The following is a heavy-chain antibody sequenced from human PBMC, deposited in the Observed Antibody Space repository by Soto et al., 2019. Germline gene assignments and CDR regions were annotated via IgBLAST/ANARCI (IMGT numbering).Heavy chain of an antibody. V-gene: IGHV4-4*02. Sequence: NPSETLSLTCAVSGGSISSSNWWSWVRRPPGKELEWIGEIYPSGNTNYNPSLKGRVTISVDKSKNLFSLKVNFVTAADTAVYYCAKGMGVASGGPLEYWGQGTLVTVSS. CDR2: IYPSGNT. D-gene: IGHD1-1*01. J-gene: IGHJ4*02. CDR1: GGSISSSNW. CDR3: AKGMGVASGGPLEY.